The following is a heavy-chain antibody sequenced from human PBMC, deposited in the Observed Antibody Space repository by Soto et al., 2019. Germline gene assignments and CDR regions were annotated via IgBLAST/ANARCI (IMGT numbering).Heavy chain of an antibody. CDR1: GFTFTSSA. CDR2: IVVGSGNT. CDR3: AKDHYGSAIYGMDV. V-gene: IGHV1-58*01. Sequence: SVKVSCKASGFTFTSSAVQWVRQARGQRLERIGWIVVGSGNTNYAQKFQERVTITRDMSTSTAYMELSSLRPEDTALYYCAKDHYGSAIYGMDVWGQGTTVTVSS. D-gene: IGHD3-10*01. J-gene: IGHJ6*02.